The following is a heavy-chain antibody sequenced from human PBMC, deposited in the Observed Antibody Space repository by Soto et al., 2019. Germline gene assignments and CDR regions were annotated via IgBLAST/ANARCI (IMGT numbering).Heavy chain of an antibody. V-gene: IGHV1-18*01. CDR1: GYTFTSYG. J-gene: IGHJ4*02. CDR3: ARDYPRGGYNHY. Sequence: QVQLVQSGAEVKKPGASVKVSCKASGYTFTSYGISWVRQAPAQGLEWMGWISAYNGNTNNAQKLQARVTMTTDTSTRTAYMELRSQRSDDTVVYYCARDYPRGGYNHYWGQGTLVTVSS. D-gene: IGHD5-12*01. CDR2: ISAYNGNT.